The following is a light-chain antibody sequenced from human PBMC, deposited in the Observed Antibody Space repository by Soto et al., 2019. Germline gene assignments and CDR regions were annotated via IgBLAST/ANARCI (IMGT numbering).Light chain of an antibody. CDR3: QKYNSAPLT. V-gene: IGKV1-27*01. J-gene: IGKJ4*01. CDR2: AAS. Sequence: DIQMTQSPSSLSASVGVRVTITCRASQAIGNSLAWYHQKPGKVPKLLIYAASILHSGVPSRFSGSGSGTDFTLTIDSLQPEDIATYYCQKYNSAPLTFGGGTKVEV. CDR1: QAIGNS.